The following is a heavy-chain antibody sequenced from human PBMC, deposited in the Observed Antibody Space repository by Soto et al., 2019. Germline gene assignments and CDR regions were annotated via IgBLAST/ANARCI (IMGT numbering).Heavy chain of an antibody. CDR3: ARRGSGSYYDY. CDR2: ISGSGGST. Sequence: EVQLLESGGGLVQPGGSLRLSCAASGFTFSSYAMRWVRQAPGKGLVWVSAISGSGGSTYYADSVKGRLTISRDNSKNTLYLKMNSLRAEDTAVYYCARRGSGSYYDYWGQGTLVTVSS. CDR1: GFTFSSYA. J-gene: IGHJ4*02. V-gene: IGHV3-23*01. D-gene: IGHD1-26*01.